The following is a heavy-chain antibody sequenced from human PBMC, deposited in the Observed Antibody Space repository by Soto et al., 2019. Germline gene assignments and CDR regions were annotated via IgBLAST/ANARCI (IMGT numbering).Heavy chain of an antibody. J-gene: IGHJ5*02. D-gene: IGHD4-17*01. CDR3: ARDSGRTVTTFNWLDP. CDR2: TRYRGST. V-gene: IGHV4-31*02. Sequence: WTWIRQHPGKGLEWIGYTRYRGSTFYSASLKSRVTIAVDTSKNHFSLNLSSVTAADTAIYYCARDSGRTVTTFNWLDPWGQGILVTVCS.